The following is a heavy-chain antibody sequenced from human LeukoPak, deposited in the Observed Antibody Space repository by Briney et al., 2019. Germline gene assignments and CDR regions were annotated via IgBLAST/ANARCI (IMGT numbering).Heavy chain of an antibody. CDR3: AATVAGRNSFVY. CDR1: GFTFSDHY. J-gene: IGHJ4*02. D-gene: IGHD6-19*01. Sequence: PGGFLRLSCAASGFTFSDHYMDWVRQAPGKGLEWVGRIRNRANSYNTQYAASVKGRFTVSRDDSQNSQYLQMNSLKTEDTAVYYCAATVAGRNSFVYWGQGTLVTVSS. CDR2: IRNRANSYNT. V-gene: IGHV3-72*01.